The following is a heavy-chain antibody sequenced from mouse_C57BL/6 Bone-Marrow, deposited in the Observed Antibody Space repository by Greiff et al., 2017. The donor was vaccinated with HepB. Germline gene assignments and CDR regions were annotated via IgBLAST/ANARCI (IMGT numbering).Heavy chain of an antibody. J-gene: IGHJ4*01. D-gene: IGHD1-1*01. CDR1: GFTFSDYG. CDR2: ISSGSSTI. V-gene: IGHV5-17*01. Sequence: EVHLVESGGGLVKPGGSLKLSCAASGFTFSDYGMHWVRQAPEKGLEWVAYISSGSSTIYYADTVKGRFTISRDNAKNTLFLQMTSLRSEDTAMYYCARSMAVVAIGYAMDYWGQGTSVTVSS. CDR3: ARSMAVVAIGYAMDY.